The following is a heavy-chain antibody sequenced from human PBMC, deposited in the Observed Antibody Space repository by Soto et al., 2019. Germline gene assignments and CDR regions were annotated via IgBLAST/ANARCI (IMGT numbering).Heavy chain of an antibody. D-gene: IGHD2-2*01. Sequence: QVQLVQSGAEVKKPGASVRVSCKASGYTFTNYGIGWVRQAPGQGLELMGWISAYNGNTHYAEKLQARFTMTTDTSTSTADMELRSLRSDDTAVYYCARGGQECSSTSYSYIYDGMDVWGQGTTVTVSS. CDR1: GYTFTNYG. CDR3: ARGGQECSSTSYSYIYDGMDV. V-gene: IGHV1-18*01. CDR2: ISAYNGNT. J-gene: IGHJ6*02.